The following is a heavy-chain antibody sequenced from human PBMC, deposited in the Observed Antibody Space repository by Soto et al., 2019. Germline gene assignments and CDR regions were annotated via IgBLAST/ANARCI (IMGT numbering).Heavy chain of an antibody. Sequence: LSLTCDVSGYAISSGFYWAWIRQPPGKRLEWIGNIYFTGTTSYNPSLKTRVTMSVDTPKNQFSLRLSSVTAADTAVFYCARVRRIGMSGSPGDSWGQGTQVTVSS. CDR3: ARVRRIGMSGSPGDS. J-gene: IGHJ4*02. CDR2: IYFTGTT. CDR1: GYAISSGFY. D-gene: IGHD3-10*01. V-gene: IGHV4-38-2*01.